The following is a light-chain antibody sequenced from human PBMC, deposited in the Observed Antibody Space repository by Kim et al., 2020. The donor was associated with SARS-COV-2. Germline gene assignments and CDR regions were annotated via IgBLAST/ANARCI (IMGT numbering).Light chain of an antibody. V-gene: IGLV2-14*01. CDR3: RSYTGSSRV. J-gene: IGLJ3*02. CDR1: SSDVGGYNY. CDR2: DVS. Sequence: QSALTQPASVSGSPGQSVTISCTGTSSDVGGYNYVSWYQQHPGKAPKLMIYDVSNRPSGVSTRFSGSKSGNTAALTISGLQAEDEADYYCRSYTGSSRVFGGGTQLTVL.